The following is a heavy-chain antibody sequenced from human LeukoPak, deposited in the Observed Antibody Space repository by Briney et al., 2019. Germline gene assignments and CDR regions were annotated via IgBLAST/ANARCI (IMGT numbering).Heavy chain of an antibody. CDR1: GYSFTSYW. J-gene: IGHJ6*02. V-gene: IGHV5-10-1*01. Sequence: GESLKISCKGSGYSFTSYWISWVRQMPGKGLEWMGRIDRSDSYTRYSPSFQGHVTISGDESISTPYLQWTSLKASDTAMYYGARHFLGELPDLDVWGQGTTVTVSS. CDR2: IDRSDSYT. CDR3: ARHFLGELPDLDV. D-gene: IGHD1-26*01.